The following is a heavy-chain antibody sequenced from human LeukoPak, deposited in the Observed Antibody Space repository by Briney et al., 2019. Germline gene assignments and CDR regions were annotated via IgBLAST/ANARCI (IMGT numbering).Heavy chain of an antibody. CDR3: ARPYYYDSRIDP. V-gene: IGHV4-30-4*01. J-gene: IGHJ5*02. Sequence: PSETLSLTCTVSGGSISSGDYYWRWLRQPPGRGREWIAYMYYSGSTYYNPSLKSRVTMSADTSKNQLSLKLSSVTAADTAVYYCARPYYYDSRIDPWGQGILVTVSS. CDR2: MYYSGST. CDR1: GGSISSGDYY. D-gene: IGHD3-22*01.